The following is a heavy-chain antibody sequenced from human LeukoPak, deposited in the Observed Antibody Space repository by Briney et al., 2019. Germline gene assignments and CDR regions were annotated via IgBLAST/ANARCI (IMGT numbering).Heavy chain of an antibody. Sequence: GGSLRLSCAASGFTFSSYWMSWVRQAPGKGLVWVSRINGGGNRTNYADSVKGRFAISRDNAKNTMYLQMNSLRVEDTAVYYCARGGDCGGTTCYDDGFDIWGQGTMVTVSS. V-gene: IGHV3-74*01. CDR3: ARGGDCGGTTCYDDGFDI. D-gene: IGHD2-2*01. J-gene: IGHJ3*02. CDR2: INGGGNRT. CDR1: GFTFSSYW.